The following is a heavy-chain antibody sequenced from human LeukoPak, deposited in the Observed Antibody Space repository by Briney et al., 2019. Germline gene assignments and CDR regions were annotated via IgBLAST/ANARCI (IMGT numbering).Heavy chain of an antibody. Sequence: GGSLRLSCATSGFPIRSYAMSWVRQAPGKGLEWVSAISGSGDNTSYADSVKGRFTISRDHSKNTLYLQTNSLRAEDTAVYYCAKPRSVTLYFVSFYIWNQETMVTVSS. CDR1: GFPIRSYA. V-gene: IGHV3-23*01. CDR3: AKPRSVTLYFVSFYI. D-gene: IGHD4-23*01. CDR2: ISGSGDNT. J-gene: IGHJ3*02.